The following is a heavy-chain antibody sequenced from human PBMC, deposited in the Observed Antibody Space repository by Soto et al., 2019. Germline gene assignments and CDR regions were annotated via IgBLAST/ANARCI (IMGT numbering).Heavy chain of an antibody. D-gene: IGHD6-13*01. Sequence: QVQLVQSGAEVKKPGSSVKVSCKASGGTFSSYTISWVRQAPGQGLEWMGRIIPILGIANYAQKFQGRVXIXAXXSTSTAERELSSRRSEDTAVYYCARSSAYRSSWGYWGQGTLVTVSS. CDR3: ARSSAYRSSWGY. CDR2: IIPILGIA. CDR1: GGTFSSYT. V-gene: IGHV1-69*02. J-gene: IGHJ4*02.